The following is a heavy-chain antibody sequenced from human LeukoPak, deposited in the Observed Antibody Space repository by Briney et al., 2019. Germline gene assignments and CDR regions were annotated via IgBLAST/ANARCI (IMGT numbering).Heavy chain of an antibody. D-gene: IGHD2-21*02. CDR3: AKDRARCGGDCYSYYFDY. Sequence: GGSLRLSCAASGFTFSSYAMGWVRQAPGKGLEWVSAISGSGGSTYYADSVKGRFTISRDNSKNTLYLQMNSLRAEDTAVYYCAKDRARCGGDCYSYYFDYWGQGTLVTVSS. CDR2: ISGSGGST. V-gene: IGHV3-23*01. CDR1: GFTFSSYA. J-gene: IGHJ4*02.